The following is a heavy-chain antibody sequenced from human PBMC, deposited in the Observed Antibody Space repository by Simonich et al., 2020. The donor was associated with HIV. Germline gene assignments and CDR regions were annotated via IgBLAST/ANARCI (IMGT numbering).Heavy chain of an antibody. Sequence: QVQLQQWGAGLLKPSETLSLTCAVYGGSFSGYYWSWIRQPPGKGLEWNGKINHSGITNNKSSLNSRATISVDNSKNQFSLKLSSVTAADTAIYYCARRDRELILYFDYWGQGNLVTVSS. V-gene: IGHV4-34*04. D-gene: IGHD3-3*01. J-gene: IGHJ4*02. CDR1: GGSFSGYY. CDR3: ARRDRELILYFDY. CDR2: INHSGIT.